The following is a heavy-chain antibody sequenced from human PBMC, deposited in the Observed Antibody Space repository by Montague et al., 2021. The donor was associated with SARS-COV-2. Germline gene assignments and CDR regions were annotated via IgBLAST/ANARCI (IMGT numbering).Heavy chain of an antibody. CDR1: GGSISSYY. CDR2: IYYSGST. CDR3: ARGSGWIGNAFGI. Sequence: SETLSLTCTVSGGSISSYYWSWIRQPPGKGLEWIGYIYYSGSTNYNPSLRSRVTISVDTSKNQFSLKLSSVTAADTAVYYCARGSGWIGNAFGIWGQGTMVTVSS. D-gene: IGHD6-19*01. J-gene: IGHJ3*02. V-gene: IGHV4-59*01.